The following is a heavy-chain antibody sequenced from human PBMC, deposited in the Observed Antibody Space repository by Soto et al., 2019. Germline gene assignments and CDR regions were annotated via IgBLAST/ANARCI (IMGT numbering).Heavy chain of an antibody. V-gene: IGHV4-31*03. Sequence: SETLSLTCTVSGGSISSGGYYWSWIRQHPGKGLEWIGYIYYSGSTYYSPSLKSRVTISVDTSKNQFSLKLSSVTAADTAVYYCARVQEDDFWSGYYPYYYYGMDVWGQGTTVTVSS. J-gene: IGHJ6*02. CDR2: IYYSGST. CDR3: ARVQEDDFWSGYYPYYYYGMDV. CDR1: GGSISSGGYY. D-gene: IGHD3-3*01.